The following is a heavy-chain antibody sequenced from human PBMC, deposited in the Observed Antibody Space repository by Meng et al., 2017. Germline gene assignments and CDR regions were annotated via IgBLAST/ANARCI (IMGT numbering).Heavy chain of an antibody. J-gene: IGHJ6*02. CDR1: GFTFSDYY. CDR2: ISSSGSTI. Sequence: GGSLRLSCAASGFTFSDYYMSWIRQAPGKGLEWVSYISSSGSTIYYADSVKGRFTISRDNAKNTLYLQMNSLRAEDTALYYCARSEPYYYYGMDVWGQGTTVTV. CDR3: ARSEPYYYYGMDV. V-gene: IGHV3-11*04.